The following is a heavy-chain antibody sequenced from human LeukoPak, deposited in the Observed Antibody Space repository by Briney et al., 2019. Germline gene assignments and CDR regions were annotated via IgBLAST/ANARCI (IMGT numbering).Heavy chain of an antibody. J-gene: IGHJ6*03. CDR1: GFTFSTYW. V-gene: IGHV3-7*01. CDR3: ARDPRYSYGPYYYYYMDV. CDR2: IKQDGSEK. Sequence: QPGGSLRLSCAASGFTFSTYWMSWVRQAPGKGLEWVANIKQDGSEKYYVDSVKGRFTMSRDNAKNALYLQMNSLRAEDTAVYYCARDPRYSYGPYYYYYMDVWGKGTTVTVSS. D-gene: IGHD5-18*01.